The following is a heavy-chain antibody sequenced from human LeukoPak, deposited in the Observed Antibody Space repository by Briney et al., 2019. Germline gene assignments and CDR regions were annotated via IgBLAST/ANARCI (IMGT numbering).Heavy chain of an antibody. Sequence: SETLSLTCTVSGGSISSSSYYWGWIRQPPGKGLEWIGSIYYSGSTYYNPSLKSRVTISVDTSKNQFSLKLSSVTAADTAVYYCARLTRITIFGVVIEYYFDYWGQGTLVTVSS. CDR3: ARLTRITIFGVVIEYYFDY. J-gene: IGHJ4*02. CDR1: GGSISSSSYY. V-gene: IGHV4-39*01. CDR2: IYYSGST. D-gene: IGHD3-3*01.